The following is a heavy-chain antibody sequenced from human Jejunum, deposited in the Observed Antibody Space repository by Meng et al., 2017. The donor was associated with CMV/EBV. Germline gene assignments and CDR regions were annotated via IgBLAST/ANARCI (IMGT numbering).Heavy chain of an antibody. J-gene: IGHJ5*02. CDR2: VSGGGGST. Sequence: FTFRDYYMSWIRQAPGQGLEWVSAVSGGGGSTNYADSVKGRFTISRDNSKSTLYLQLNNLRAGDTAVYYCAPVGGWGTGTPTALVTWGQGALVTVSS. CDR3: APVGGWGTGTPTALVT. V-gene: IGHV3-23*01. CDR1: FTFRDYY. D-gene: IGHD2-8*02.